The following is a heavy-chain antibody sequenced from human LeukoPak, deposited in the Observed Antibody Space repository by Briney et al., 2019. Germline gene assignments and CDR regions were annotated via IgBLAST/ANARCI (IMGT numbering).Heavy chain of an antibody. V-gene: IGHV3-23*01. Sequence: GGSLRLSCAASGFTFNTYAMSWVRQAPGKGLAWVSGISGSGGATYYADSVKGRFTISRDNSKNTLYLQMNSLRAEDTAVYYCAREEGATDYWGQGTLVTVSS. CDR2: ISGSGGAT. D-gene: IGHD1-26*01. CDR3: AREEGATDY. CDR1: GFTFNTYA. J-gene: IGHJ4*02.